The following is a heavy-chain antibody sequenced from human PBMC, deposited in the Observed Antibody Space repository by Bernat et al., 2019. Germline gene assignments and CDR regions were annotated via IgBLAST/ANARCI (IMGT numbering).Heavy chain of an antibody. CDR1: GFTFSSYS. CDR2: ISSSSSTK. Sequence: EVQLVESGGGLVQPGGSLRLSCAASGFTFSSYSMNWVRQAPGKGLEWVSYISSSSSTKKYAGSVKGRFTISRDNAKNSLYLQMNSLRAEDTAVYYCARDGFYMIGDNGGFDYWGQGTLVTVSS. J-gene: IGHJ4*02. V-gene: IGHV3-48*01. CDR3: ARDGFYMIGDNGGFDY. D-gene: IGHD3-22*01.